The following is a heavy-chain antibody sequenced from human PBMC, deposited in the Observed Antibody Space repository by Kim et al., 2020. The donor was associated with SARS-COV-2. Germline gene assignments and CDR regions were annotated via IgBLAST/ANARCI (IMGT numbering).Heavy chain of an antibody. CDR3: THIALRTIGNY. V-gene: IGHV2-5*02. Sequence: SGPTLVNPTQTLTLTCTFSGFSLATTGVGVGWIRQPPGKALEWLALIYWDDAPRYSPSLMSRLTITKDSSKNQVVLTMANMDPVDTGTYYCTHIALRTIGNYWGQGTLVTVSS. CDR2: IYWDDAP. CDR1: GFSLATTGVG. J-gene: IGHJ4*02.